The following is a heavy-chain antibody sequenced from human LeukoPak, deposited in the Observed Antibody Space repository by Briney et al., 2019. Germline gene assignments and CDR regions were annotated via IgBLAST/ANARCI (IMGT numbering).Heavy chain of an antibody. J-gene: IGHJ4*02. CDR1: GYSFMSYY. V-gene: IGHV1-46*01. CDR3: AREGSRSSLGGYGY. Sequence: ASVKVSCKASGYSFMSYYINWVRQAPGQGLEWMGLINPGGDYTKYAQTFQGRVTMTRDTSTNTVYMHLSSLRSEDTAIYYCAREGSRSSLGGYGYWGQGTLVTVSS. D-gene: IGHD6-6*01. CDR2: INPGGDYT.